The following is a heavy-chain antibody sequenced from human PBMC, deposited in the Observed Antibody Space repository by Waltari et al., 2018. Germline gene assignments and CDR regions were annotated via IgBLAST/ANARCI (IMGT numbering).Heavy chain of an antibody. Sequence: QVQLHESGPGLVKSSETLSLTCAVSGYSISSGYYWGWIRQPPGKGLEWIGTIYQSGSTYYNPSLKSRITISLDTSKNQFSLKLNSVTAADTAVYYCARHQVGGRDF. V-gene: IGHV4-38-2*01. CDR3: ARHQVGGRDF. CDR2: IYQSGST. CDR1: GYSISSGYY. J-gene: IGHJ4*01. D-gene: IGHD1-26*01.